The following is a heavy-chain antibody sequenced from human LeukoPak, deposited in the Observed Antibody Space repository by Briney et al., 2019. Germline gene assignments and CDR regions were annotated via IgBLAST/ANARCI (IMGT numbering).Heavy chain of an antibody. V-gene: IGHV3-23*01. Sequence: GGSLRLSCAASGFTFSSYAMSWVRQAPGKGLEWVSTISGSGGSTYHADSVKGRFTISRDNSKNTLYLQMNSLRAEDTAVYYCAKGPTVVTSYWYFDLWGRGTLVTVSS. J-gene: IGHJ2*01. D-gene: IGHD4-23*01. CDR1: GFTFSSYA. CDR3: AKGPTVVTSYWYFDL. CDR2: ISGSGGST.